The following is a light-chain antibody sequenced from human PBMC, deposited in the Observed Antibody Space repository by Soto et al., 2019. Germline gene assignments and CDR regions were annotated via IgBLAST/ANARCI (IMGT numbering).Light chain of an antibody. CDR1: SSDVGGYNY. CDR3: XXXTXXXXPXV. J-gene: IGLJ1*01. V-gene: IGLV2-14*01. CDR2: DVT. Sequence: QSALTQPASVSGSPGQSITISCTGTSSDVGGYNYVSWYQQHPVKAHKLMIYDVTNRPSGVSDRFSGSKSGNTASLTISGLQAEXEXDXYXXXXTXXXXPXVXXTGTKVTVL.